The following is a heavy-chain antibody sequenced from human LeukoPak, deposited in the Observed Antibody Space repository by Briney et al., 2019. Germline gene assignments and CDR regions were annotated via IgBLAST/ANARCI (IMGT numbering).Heavy chain of an antibody. CDR1: GFIFSSYA. Sequence: PGGSLRLSCAASGFIFSSYAMSWVRQAPGKGLEWVSAISGSGGSTYYADSVKGRFTISRDNSKNTLYLQMSSLRAEDTAVYYCAKDRRIAVAGTMVDHWGQGILVTVST. CDR2: ISGSGGST. D-gene: IGHD6-19*01. J-gene: IGHJ4*02. V-gene: IGHV3-23*01. CDR3: AKDRRIAVAGTMVDH.